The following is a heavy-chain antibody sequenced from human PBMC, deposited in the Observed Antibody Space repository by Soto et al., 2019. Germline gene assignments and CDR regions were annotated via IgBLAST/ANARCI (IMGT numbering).Heavy chain of an antibody. CDR3: ARGPPFH. J-gene: IGHJ4*02. V-gene: IGHV4-30-2*01. CDR1: GGSISSGGYS. Sequence: SETLSLTCAVSGGSISSGGYSWSWIRQPPGKGLEWIGYIYHSGSTYYNPSLKSRVTISVDRSKDQFSLKLSSVTAADTAVYYCARGPPFHWGQGTLVTVSS. CDR2: IYHSGST. D-gene: IGHD3-16*01.